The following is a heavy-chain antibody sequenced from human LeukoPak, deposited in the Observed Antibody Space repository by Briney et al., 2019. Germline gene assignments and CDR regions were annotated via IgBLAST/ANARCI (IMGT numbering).Heavy chain of an antibody. CDR2: IYSSGST. D-gene: IGHD6-13*01. CDR3: ARGIAAVSERALDI. Sequence: PSETLSLTCTVSGGSISSYYWSWIRQPAGKGLEWIGRIYSSGSTDYNPSLKSRVTMSVDTSKNQFSLRLTSVTAADTAVYYCARGIAAVSERALDIWGQGTTVTVSS. J-gene: IGHJ3*02. V-gene: IGHV4-4*07. CDR1: GGSISSYY.